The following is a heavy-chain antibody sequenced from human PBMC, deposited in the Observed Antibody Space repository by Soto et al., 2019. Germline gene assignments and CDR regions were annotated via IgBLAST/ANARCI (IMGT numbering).Heavy chain of an antibody. Sequence: ASVKVSCKASGYTFTSCYMHWVRQAPGQGLEWMGIINPSGGSTSYAQKFQGRVTMTRDTSTSTVYMELSSLRSEDTAVYYCARDKLGYTYGKYYYSGLDVWGQGTTVTV. CDR3: ARDKLGYTYGKYYYSGLDV. V-gene: IGHV1-46*01. CDR1: GYTFTSCY. D-gene: IGHD5-18*01. CDR2: INPSGGST. J-gene: IGHJ6*02.